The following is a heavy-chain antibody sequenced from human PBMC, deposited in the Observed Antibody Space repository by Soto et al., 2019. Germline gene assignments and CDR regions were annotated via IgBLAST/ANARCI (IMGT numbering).Heavy chain of an antibody. Sequence: ASVKVSCKASGYTFTSYDINWVRQATGQGLEWMGWMNPNSGNTGYAQKFQGRVTMTRNTSISTAYMELSSLRSEDTAVYYCARVPVFYYDSSGYRDYYYYYGMDVWGQGTTVTVSS. V-gene: IGHV1-8*01. CDR2: MNPNSGNT. CDR3: ARVPVFYYDSSGYRDYYYYYGMDV. J-gene: IGHJ6*02. D-gene: IGHD3-22*01. CDR1: GYTFTSYD.